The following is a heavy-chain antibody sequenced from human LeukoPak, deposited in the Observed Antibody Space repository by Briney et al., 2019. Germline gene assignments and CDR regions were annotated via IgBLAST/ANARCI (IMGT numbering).Heavy chain of an antibody. CDR3: ARLRGFIDY. D-gene: IGHD3-10*01. CDR2: INSGGSTL. V-gene: IGHV3-11*01. CDR1: GFIFSDHH. Sequence: GGSLRLSCEGSGFIFSDHHMSWVRQAPGKGLDLVATINSGGSTLYYADSVEGRFTISRDNAKDSLYLEMNSLRVDDTAVYYCARLRGFIDYWGQGSLVTVSS. J-gene: IGHJ4*02.